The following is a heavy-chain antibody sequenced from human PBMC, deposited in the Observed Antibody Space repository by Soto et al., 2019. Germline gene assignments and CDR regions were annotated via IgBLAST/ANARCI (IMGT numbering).Heavy chain of an antibody. CDR3: AASGGPEGDWFDP. J-gene: IGHJ5*02. CDR1: GGSILRRGYY. CDR2: VYYRGTT. D-gene: IGHD2-8*02. V-gene: IGHV4-31*03. Sequence: ASETLSLTCTVAGGSILRRGYYWSWIRQRPGEGLEWIGFVYYRGTTDYNPSLRSRLTISADTSRNQFYLDVTSVTVADTAVYYCAASGGPEGDWFDPWGQGILVTVSS.